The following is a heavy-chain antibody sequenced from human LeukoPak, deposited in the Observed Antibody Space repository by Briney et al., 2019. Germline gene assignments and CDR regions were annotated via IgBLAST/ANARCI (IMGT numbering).Heavy chain of an antibody. CDR1: GYTFTSYY. CDR2: INPSGGST. Sequence: ASVKVSCKASGYTFTSYYMHWVRQAPGQGLEWMGIINPSGGSTSYAQKFQGGVTMTEDTSTDTAYMELSSLRSEDTAVYYCVSDLAYSSSDLCYWGQGTLVTVSS. D-gene: IGHD6-6*01. J-gene: IGHJ4*02. CDR3: VSDLAYSSSDLCY. V-gene: IGHV1-46*01.